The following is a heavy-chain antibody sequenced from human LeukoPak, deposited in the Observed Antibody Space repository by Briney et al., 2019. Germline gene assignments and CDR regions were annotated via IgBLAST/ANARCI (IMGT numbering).Heavy chain of an antibody. CDR2: ISSDGGDT. D-gene: IGHD3-9*01. V-gene: IGHV3-30-3*01. CDR1: GFTFSSYA. Sequence: PGGSLRLSCAASGFTFSSYAMHWVRQAPGKGLEWVAVISSDGGDTYYADSVKGRFIISRDNSKNILYLQMNSLRAEDTAVYYCAGEPRVTGYHYYFDCWGQGTLVTVSS. CDR3: AGEPRVTGYHYYFDC. J-gene: IGHJ4*02.